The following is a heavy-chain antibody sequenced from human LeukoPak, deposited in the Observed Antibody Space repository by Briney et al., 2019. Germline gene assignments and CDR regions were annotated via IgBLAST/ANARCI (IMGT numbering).Heavy chain of an antibody. CDR3: AKGDCSSTSCYSEYYYYGMDV. V-gene: IGHV3-23*01. D-gene: IGHD2-2*02. J-gene: IGHJ6*04. Sequence: PGGSLRLSCAASGFTFSSYAMSWVRQAPGKGLEWVSAISGSGGSTYYADSVKGRFTISRDNSKNTLYLQMNSLRAEDTAVYYCAKGDCSSTSCYSEYYYYGMDVWGKGTTVTVSP. CDR1: GFTFSSYA. CDR2: ISGSGGST.